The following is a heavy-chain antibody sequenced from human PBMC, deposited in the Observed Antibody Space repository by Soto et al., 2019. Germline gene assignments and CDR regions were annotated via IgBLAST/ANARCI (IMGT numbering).Heavy chain of an antibody. V-gene: IGHV1-18*01. CDR2: ISAYNGNT. CDR1: GCGFGSYT. D-gene: IGHD1-7*01. J-gene: IGHJ6*02. Sequence: AAVTVTCTASGCGFGSYTISWVRQAPGQGLEWMGWISAYNGNTNYAQKLQGRVTMTTDTSTSTAYMELRSLRSDDTAVYYCARDPTGTTRSYYYGMDVWGQGTTVTVSS. CDR3: ARDPTGTTRSYYYGMDV.